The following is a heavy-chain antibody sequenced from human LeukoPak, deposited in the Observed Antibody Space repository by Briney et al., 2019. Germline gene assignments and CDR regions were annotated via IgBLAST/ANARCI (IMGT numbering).Heavy chain of an antibody. CDR2: ISNNGTSI. D-gene: IGHD3-22*01. J-gene: IGHJ4*02. CDR1: GFTFRSYE. Sequence: GGSLRLSCPASGFTFRSYEVNWVRQAPGKELEWVSCISNNGTSIYYADSVRGRFTISRDNAKNSLFLQMDSLRVEDTAIYYCASTMRLDSWGQGTLVTVSS. CDR3: ASTMRLDS. V-gene: IGHV3-48*03.